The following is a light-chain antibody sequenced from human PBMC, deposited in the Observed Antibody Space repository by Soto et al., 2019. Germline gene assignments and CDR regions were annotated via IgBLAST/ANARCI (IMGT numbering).Light chain of an antibody. J-gene: IGKJ3*01. CDR3: QQRSKWPVT. CDR1: QSIGST. V-gene: IGKV3-11*01. Sequence: EIVLTQSPDTLSLSPGERAIFSCRTSQSIGSTLAWYQHKPGQAPRLLIYDASKRATGIPARFSGSGSGTDFTHTISSLEPEDFAVYFCQQRSKWPVTFGPGTTVDIK. CDR2: DAS.